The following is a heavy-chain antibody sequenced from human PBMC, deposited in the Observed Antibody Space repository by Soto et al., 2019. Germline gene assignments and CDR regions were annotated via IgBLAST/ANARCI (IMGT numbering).Heavy chain of an antibody. V-gene: IGHV1-18*04. Sequence: ASVKVSCKTSGYTFTSYGISWVRQAPGQGLEWMGWISAYNGNTNYAQKLQGRVTMTTDTSTSTAYMELRSLRSDDTAVYYCARDGGQQLVTRYYYGMDVWGQGTTVTVSS. D-gene: IGHD6-13*01. CDR3: ARDGGQQLVTRYYYGMDV. CDR2: ISAYNGNT. J-gene: IGHJ6*02. CDR1: GYTFTSYG.